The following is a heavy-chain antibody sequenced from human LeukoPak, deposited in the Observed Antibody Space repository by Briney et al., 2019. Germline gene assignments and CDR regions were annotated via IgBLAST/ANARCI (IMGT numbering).Heavy chain of an antibody. CDR3: ARKSYYYDSSGYFYIEGFDY. J-gene: IGHJ4*02. Sequence: ASVKVSCKAPGYTFTSYGISWVRQAPGQGLEWMGWISAYNGNTNYAQKLQGRVTMTTDTSTSTAYMELRSLRSDDTAVYYCARKSYYYDSSGYFYIEGFDYWAREPWSPSPQ. D-gene: IGHD3-22*01. CDR1: GYTFTSYG. V-gene: IGHV1-18*01. CDR2: ISAYNGNT.